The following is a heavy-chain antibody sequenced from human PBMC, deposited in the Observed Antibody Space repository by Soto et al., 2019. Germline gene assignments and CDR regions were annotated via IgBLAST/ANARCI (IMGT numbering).Heavy chain of an antibody. Sequence: GASVKVSCKASGYTFTSYDMHWVLQAPGQRLEWMGWINPNSGGTNYAQKFQGRVTVTRDTSVSTAYMELSRLRSDDAAVYYCARARCPKAPSGDGVRRSGWDNYHYGMDIWGQGTTVTVSS. CDR1: GYTFTSYD. CDR2: INPNSGGT. J-gene: IGHJ6*02. V-gene: IGHV1-2*02. CDR3: ARARCPKAPSGDGVRRSGWDNYHYGMDI. D-gene: IGHD5-12*01.